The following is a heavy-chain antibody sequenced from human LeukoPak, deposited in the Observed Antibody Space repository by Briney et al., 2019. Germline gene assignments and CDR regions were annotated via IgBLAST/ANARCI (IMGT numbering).Heavy chain of an antibody. CDR1: GFTFSSYA. V-gene: IGHV3-30-3*01. J-gene: IGHJ4*02. CDR2: ISYDGSNK. CDR3: ARAPLYYDYFFDY. Sequence: GGSLRLSCAASGFTFSSYAMHWVRQAPGKGLEWVAVISYDGSNKYYADSVKGRFTISRDNAKNSLYLQMNGLRAEDTAVYYCARAPLYYDYFFDYWGQGTLVTVSS. D-gene: IGHD3-3*01.